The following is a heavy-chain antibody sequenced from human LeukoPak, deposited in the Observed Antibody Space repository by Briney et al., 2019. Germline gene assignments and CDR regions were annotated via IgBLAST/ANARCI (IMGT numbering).Heavy chain of an antibody. D-gene: IGHD5-24*01. V-gene: IGHV1-18*01. J-gene: IGHJ4*02. Sequence: VASVKVSCKASGYIFTSYGISWVRQAPGQGLEWMGWISAYNGNTNCAQKLQGRVTVTTDTSTSTAYMELRSLTSDDTAVYYCARVRGRDGTYYFDYWGQGTLVTVSS. CDR3: ARVRGRDGTYYFDY. CDR1: GYIFTSYG. CDR2: ISAYNGNT.